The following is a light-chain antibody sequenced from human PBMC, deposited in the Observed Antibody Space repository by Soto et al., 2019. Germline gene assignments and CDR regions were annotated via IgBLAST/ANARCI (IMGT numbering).Light chain of an antibody. J-gene: IGKJ2*01. CDR1: QSVRSN. CDR2: GAS. Sequence: EVVMTQSPATLSVSPGESATLSCRASQSVRSNLAWYQQKPGQAPRLLIHGASTRAPGFPARFSGSGSGTEFTLTISSLQSEDFALYYCHQYNSWPPGTFGQGTKVDIK. V-gene: IGKV3-15*01. CDR3: HQYNSWPPGT.